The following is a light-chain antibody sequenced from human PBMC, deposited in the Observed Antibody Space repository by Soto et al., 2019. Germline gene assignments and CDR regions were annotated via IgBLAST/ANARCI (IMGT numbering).Light chain of an antibody. V-gene: IGKV1-5*01. CDR3: QQYGRSPTT. J-gene: IGKJ1*01. CDR1: HSISGW. Sequence: DIQMTQSPSTLSASVGDRVAITCRASHSISGWLAWYQQKPGKAPTLLIYGASSLQTGVPSRFSGSGSGTEFTLSISSLQPDDVATYYCQQYGRSPTTFGQGTKVDIK. CDR2: GAS.